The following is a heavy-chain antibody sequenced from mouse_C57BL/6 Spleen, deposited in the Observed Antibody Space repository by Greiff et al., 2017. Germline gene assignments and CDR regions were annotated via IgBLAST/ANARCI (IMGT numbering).Heavy chain of an antibody. V-gene: IGHV1-61*01. J-gene: IGHJ3*01. Sequence: QVQLKQPGAELVRPGSSVKLSCKASGYTFTSYWMDWVKQRPGQGLEWIGNIYPSDSETHYNQKFKDKATLTVDKSSSTAYMQLSSLTSEDSAVYYCARYGDYGAWFAYWGQGTLVTVSA. CDR1: GYTFTSYW. CDR3: ARYGDYGAWFAY. CDR2: IYPSDSET. D-gene: IGHD2-4*01.